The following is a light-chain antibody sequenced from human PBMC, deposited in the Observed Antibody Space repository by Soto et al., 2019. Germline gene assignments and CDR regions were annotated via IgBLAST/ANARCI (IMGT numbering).Light chain of an antibody. CDR2: FAY. CDR3: QQYNNWPLT. CDR1: QSMYNN. Sequence: EIVMTQSPATLSVSPGERATLSCRASQSMYNNLAWYQQKPGQAPRLLIYFAYTRATGIPARFSGSVSGTEFTLTISSLQSEDFAVYYCQQYNNWPLTFGGGTKVEI. J-gene: IGKJ4*01. V-gene: IGKV3-15*01.